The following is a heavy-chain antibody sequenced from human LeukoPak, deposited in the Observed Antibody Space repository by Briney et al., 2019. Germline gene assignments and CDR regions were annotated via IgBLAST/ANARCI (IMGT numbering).Heavy chain of an antibody. CDR1: GGSISSSSHY. CDR3: ARDRQYYYGSGSYYHYMDV. J-gene: IGHJ6*03. V-gene: IGHV4-39*07. Sequence: SETLSLTCTVSGGSISSSSHYWGWVRQPPGKGLEWIGSIYYSGSTYYNPSLKSRVTISVDTSKNQFSLKLSSVTAADTAVYYCARDRQYYYGSGSYYHYMDVWGKGTTVTVSS. CDR2: IYYSGST. D-gene: IGHD3-10*01.